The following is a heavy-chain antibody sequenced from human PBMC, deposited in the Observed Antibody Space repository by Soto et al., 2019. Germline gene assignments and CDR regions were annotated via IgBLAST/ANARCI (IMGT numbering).Heavy chain of an antibody. D-gene: IGHD2-2*01. CDR1: GYSFTSYW. CDR3: ARLAVPAARYYYYYYMDV. CDR2: IYPGDSDT. V-gene: IGHV5-51*01. J-gene: IGHJ6*03. Sequence: PGESLKISCKGSGYSFTSYWIGWVRQMPGKGLEWMGIIYPGDSDTRYSPSFQGQVTISADKSISTAYLQWSSLKASDTAMYYCARLAVPAARYYYYYYMDVWGKGTTVTVSS.